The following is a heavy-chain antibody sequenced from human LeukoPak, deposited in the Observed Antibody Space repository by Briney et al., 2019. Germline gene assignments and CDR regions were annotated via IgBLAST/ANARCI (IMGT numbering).Heavy chain of an antibody. J-gene: IGHJ4*02. CDR1: GFTFGSYS. V-gene: IGHV3-48*01. D-gene: IGHD5-18*01. CDR3: ARDGGSSYEIDY. CDR2: ISKNLATV. Sequence: GGSLRLSCAASGFTFGSYSFNWVRQAPGKGLEWVSYISKNLATVYYADSVKDRFTISRDNAKNSLYLQMNSLRPEDTAVYYCARDGGSSYEIDYWGQGTVVTVSS.